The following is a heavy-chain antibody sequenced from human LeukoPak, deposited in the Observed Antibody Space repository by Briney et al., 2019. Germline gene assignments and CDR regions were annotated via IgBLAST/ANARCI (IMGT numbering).Heavy chain of an antibody. V-gene: IGHV1-18*01. CDR1: GYTFTSYG. CDR3: ARTPDYGDSTCFDY. D-gene: IGHD4-17*01. J-gene: IGHJ4*02. Sequence: GASVKVFCKASGYTFTSYGISWVRQAPGQGLEWMGWISAYNGNTNYAQKLQGRVTMTTDTSTSTAYMELRSLRSDDTAVYYCARTPDYGDSTCFDYWGQGTLVTVSS. CDR2: ISAYNGNT.